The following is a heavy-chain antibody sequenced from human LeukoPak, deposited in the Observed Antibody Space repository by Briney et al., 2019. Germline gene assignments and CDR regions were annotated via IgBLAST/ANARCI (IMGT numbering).Heavy chain of an antibody. D-gene: IGHD4-11*01. J-gene: IGHJ5*01. CDR1: GFTFNTYW. Sequence: TGGSLRLSCAASGFTFNTYWMHWVRQVPGKGLVWVSRINGDGSSTAYADSVKDRFTISRDNAKNTVYLQMNSLRAEDTAVYYCAREKGSSSYDSWGQGTLVTVSS. CDR3: AREKGSSSYDS. CDR2: INGDGSST. V-gene: IGHV3-74*03.